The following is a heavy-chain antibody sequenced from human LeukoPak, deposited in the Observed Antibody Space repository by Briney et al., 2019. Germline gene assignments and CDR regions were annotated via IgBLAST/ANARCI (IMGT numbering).Heavy chain of an antibody. Sequence: GGSLRLSCAASEFSVGSNYMTWVRQAPGKGLEWVSLIYSGGSTYYADSVKGRFTISRDNAKNSLYLQMNSLRAEDTALYYCARTSMVRGVIRTDYYYYYMDVWGKGTTVTVSS. CDR3: ARTSMVRGVIRTDYYYYYMDV. J-gene: IGHJ6*03. CDR1: EFSVGSNY. V-gene: IGHV3-66*01. CDR2: IYSGGST. D-gene: IGHD3-10*01.